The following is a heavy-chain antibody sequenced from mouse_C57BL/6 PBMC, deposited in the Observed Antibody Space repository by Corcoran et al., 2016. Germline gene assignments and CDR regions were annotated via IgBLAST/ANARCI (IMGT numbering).Heavy chain of an antibody. CDR1: GYTFTDYY. J-gene: IGHJ1*03. CDR2: INPNNGGT. D-gene: IGHD1-2*01. Sequence: EVQLQQSGPELVKPGASVKISCKASGYTFTDYYMNWVKQSHGKSLEWIGDINPNNGGTSYNQKFKGKATLTVDKSSSTAYMELRSLTSEDSAVYYCARSNDEYGVGYFDVWGTGTTVTVSS. CDR3: ARSNDEYGVGYFDV. V-gene: IGHV1-26*01.